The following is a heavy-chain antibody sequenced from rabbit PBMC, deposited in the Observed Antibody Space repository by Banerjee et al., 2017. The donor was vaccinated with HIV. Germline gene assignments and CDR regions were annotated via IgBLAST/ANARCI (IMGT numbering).Heavy chain of an antibody. J-gene: IGHJ6*01. D-gene: IGHD1-1*01. CDR2: IDPVFGST. CDR3: VRDFPYSSSIGL. CDR1: GFDFSSYG. V-gene: IGHV1S47*01. Sequence: QEQLVESGGGLVQPGGSLKLSCKASGFDFSSYGVSWVRQAPGKGLEWIGYIDPVFGSTYYASWVNGRFTISSHNAQNTLYLQLNSLTAADTATYFCVRDFPYSSSIGLWGPGTLVTVS.